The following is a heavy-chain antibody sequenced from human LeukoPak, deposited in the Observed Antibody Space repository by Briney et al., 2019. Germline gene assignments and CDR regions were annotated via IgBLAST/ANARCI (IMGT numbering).Heavy chain of an antibody. CDR2: INPNSGGT. V-gene: IGHV1-2*02. J-gene: IGHJ5*01. Sequence: ASVKVSCKASGYTFTGYYMHWVRQAPGQGLEWMGWINPNSGGTNCAQKFQGRVTMTRDTSINTAYMELSSLRFDDTAVYYCARATGTYWWFDSWGQGTLVTVSS. D-gene: IGHD1-26*01. CDR3: ARATGTYWWFDS. CDR1: GYTFTGYY.